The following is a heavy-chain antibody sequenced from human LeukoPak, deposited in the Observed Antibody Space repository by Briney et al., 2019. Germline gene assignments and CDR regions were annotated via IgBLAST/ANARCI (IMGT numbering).Heavy chain of an antibody. J-gene: IGHJ4*02. CDR2: INAGNGNT. V-gene: IGHV1-3*01. Sequence: RASVKVSCKASGYTFTSYAMHWVRQAPGQRLEWMGWINAGNGNTKYSQKFQGWVTMTRDTSISTAYMELSRLRSDDTAVYYCARAGEYGGYTQFDYWGQGTLVTVSS. CDR1: GYTFTSYA. D-gene: IGHD5-12*01. CDR3: ARAGEYGGYTQFDY.